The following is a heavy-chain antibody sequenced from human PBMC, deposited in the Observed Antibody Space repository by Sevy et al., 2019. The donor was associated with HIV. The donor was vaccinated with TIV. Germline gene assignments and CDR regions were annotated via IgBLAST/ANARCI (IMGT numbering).Heavy chain of an antibody. Sequence: GGSLRLSCSASGFTFSSYAMHWVRQAPGKGLEYVSAISSNGGSTYYADSVKGRFTISRDNSKNTLYLQMSSLRAEETAVYYCVKSRTYYDFWSGYYTEFDPWGQGTLVTVSS. D-gene: IGHD3-3*01. CDR3: VKSRTYYDFWSGYYTEFDP. V-gene: IGHV3-64D*06. CDR1: GFTFSSYA. J-gene: IGHJ5*02. CDR2: ISSNGGST.